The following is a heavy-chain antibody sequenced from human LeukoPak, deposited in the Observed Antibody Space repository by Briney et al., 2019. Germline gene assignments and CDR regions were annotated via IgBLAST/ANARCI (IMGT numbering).Heavy chain of an antibody. J-gene: IGHJ5*02. Sequence: ASVKVSCKASGYTFTSYGISWVRQAPGQGLEWMGWISAYNCNTNYAQKLQGRVTMTTDTSTSTAYMELRSLRSDDTAVYYCARDSAIVVVPAGMGRFDPWGQGTLVTVSS. V-gene: IGHV1-18*01. CDR1: GYTFTSYG. CDR3: ARDSAIVVVPAGMGRFDP. CDR2: ISAYNCNT. D-gene: IGHD2-2*01.